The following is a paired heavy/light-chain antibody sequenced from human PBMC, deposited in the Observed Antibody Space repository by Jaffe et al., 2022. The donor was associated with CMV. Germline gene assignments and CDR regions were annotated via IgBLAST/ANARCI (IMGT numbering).Light chain of an antibody. CDR3: QQYHDWPPAT. V-gene: IGKV3-15*01. CDR1: QSIRSN. CDR2: AAS. Sequence: DIVMTQSPATLSVSPGERATLSCRASQSIRSNLAWYQQKPGQAPSLLIYAASSRATGIPARFSGSGSGTEFTLTITSLQSEDSAVYYCQQYHDWPPATFGQGTRLEIK. J-gene: IGKJ5*01.
Heavy chain of an antibody. D-gene: IGHD2-15*01. Sequence: EVQLVQSGAEVKKPGESLKISCKASGYILNSHWIAWVRQMPGKGLEWMGIIYPGDSDTRYSPSFQGRVTISVDKSINTAYLQWDGLRASDTAMYYCARCSSQQLVNWFDSWGQGTLVTVSS. CDR2: IYPGDSDT. V-gene: IGHV5-51*01. CDR1: GYILNSHW. J-gene: IGHJ5*01. CDR3: ARCSSQQLVNWFDS.